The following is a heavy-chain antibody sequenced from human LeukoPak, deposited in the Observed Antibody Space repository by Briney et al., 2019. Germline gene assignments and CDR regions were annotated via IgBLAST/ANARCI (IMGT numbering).Heavy chain of an antibody. D-gene: IGHD5-18*01. J-gene: IGHJ4*02. CDR3: AKDLRGYSYGAFDY. CDR1: GFTFDDYA. Sequence: GGSLRLSCAASGFTFDDYAMHWVRQAPGKGLEWVSGISWNSGSIGYADSVKGRFTISRDNAKNSLYLQMNSLRAEDTALYYCAKDLRGYSYGAFDYWGQGTLVTVSS. CDR2: ISWNSGSI. V-gene: IGHV3-9*01.